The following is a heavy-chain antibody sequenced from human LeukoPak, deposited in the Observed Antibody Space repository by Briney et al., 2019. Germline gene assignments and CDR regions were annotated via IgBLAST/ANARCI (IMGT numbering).Heavy chain of an antibody. D-gene: IGHD3-22*01. CDR1: GYTFTRYY. CDR3: ARVGFDYYDSSGF. V-gene: IGHV1-2*06. Sequence: GASVKVSCKASGYTFTRYYMHWVRQAPGQGLEWMGRINPNSGGTNYAQKFQGRVTMTRDTSISTAYMELSRLRSDDTAVYYCARVGFDYYDSSGFWGQGTLVTVSS. CDR2: INPNSGGT. J-gene: IGHJ4*02.